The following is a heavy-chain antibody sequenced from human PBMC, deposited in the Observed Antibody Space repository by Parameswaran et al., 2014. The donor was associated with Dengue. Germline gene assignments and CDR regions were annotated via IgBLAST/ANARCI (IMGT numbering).Heavy chain of an antibody. CDR1: GFTFSSYG. J-gene: IGHJ6*02. Sequence: SLKISCAASGFTFSSYGMHWVRQAPGKGLEWVAVISYDGSNKYYADSVKGRFTISRDNSKNTLYLQMNSLRAEDTAVYYCAKELRFLEWLFKDYYYYGMDVWGQGTTVTVSS. CDR3: AKELRFLEWLFKDYYYYGMDV. CDR2: ISYDGSNK. V-gene: IGHV3-30*18. D-gene: IGHD3-3*01.